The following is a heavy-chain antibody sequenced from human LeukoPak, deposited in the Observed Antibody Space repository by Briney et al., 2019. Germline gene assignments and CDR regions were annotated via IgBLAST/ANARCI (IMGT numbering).Heavy chain of an antibody. CDR2: ISTDGSST. CDR3: GRGAFLRSSSWVDF. CDR1: GFTFSSYW. Sequence: GGSLRLSCAASGFTFSSYWMHWVRQGPGKGLVWVSRISTDGSSTDYADSVKGRFTISRENAKNTLYLQMNSLRAEDTALYYCGRGAFLRSSSWVDFWGQGTLVTVSS. J-gene: IGHJ4*02. V-gene: IGHV3-74*01. D-gene: IGHD6-13*01.